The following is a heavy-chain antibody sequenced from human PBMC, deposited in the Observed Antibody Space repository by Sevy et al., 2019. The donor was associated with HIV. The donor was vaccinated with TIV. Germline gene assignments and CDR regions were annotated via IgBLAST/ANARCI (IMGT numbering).Heavy chain of an antibody. CDR3: AREYFDYYYGMDV. Sequence: ASVKVSCKASGYTFTGYYMHWVRQAPGQGLEWMGWINPNSGGTNYAQKFQGRVTMTRETSISTAYMELSRLISDDTAVYYCAREYFDYYYGMDVWGQGTTVTVSS. CDR2: INPNSGGT. CDR1: GYTFTGYY. V-gene: IGHV1-2*02. J-gene: IGHJ6*02. D-gene: IGHD2-8*01.